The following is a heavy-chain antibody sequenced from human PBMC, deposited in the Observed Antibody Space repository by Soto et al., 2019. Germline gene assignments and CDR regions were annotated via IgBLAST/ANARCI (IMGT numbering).Heavy chain of an antibody. CDR1: GDSVSSSSVT. V-gene: IGHV6-1*01. D-gene: IGHD1-26*01. CDR2: TYYRSKWYN. J-gene: IGHJ6*02. CDR3: VRDSSGMDV. Sequence: SQTLSLTCAISGDSVSSSSVTWNWIRQSPSRGLEWLGRTYYRSKWYNDYAESVKSRITINPDTSKNQFSLHLNSVTPEDTAVYYCVRDSSGMDVWGQGTTITVSS.